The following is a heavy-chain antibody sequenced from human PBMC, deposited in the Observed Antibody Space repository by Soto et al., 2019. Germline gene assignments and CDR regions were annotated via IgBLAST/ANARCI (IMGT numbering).Heavy chain of an antibody. J-gene: IGHJ5*02. CDR3: ARVGGINWFDP. CDR1: GGSISSGGYY. D-gene: IGHD3-16*01. CDR2: IYYSGST. Sequence: SETQSLTCPVSGGSISSGGYYWSWIRQHPGKGLEWIGYIYYSGSTYYNPSLKSRVTISVDTSKNQFSLKLSSVTAADTAVYYCARVGGINWFDPWGQGTLVTVSS. V-gene: IGHV4-31*03.